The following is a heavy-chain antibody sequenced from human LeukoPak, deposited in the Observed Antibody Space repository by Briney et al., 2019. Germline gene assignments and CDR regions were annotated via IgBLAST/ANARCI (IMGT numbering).Heavy chain of an antibody. CDR2: IYYSGST. V-gene: IGHV4-59*01. J-gene: IGHJ3*02. D-gene: IGHD3-22*01. CDR1: GGSISSYY. Sequence: PSETLSLTCTVSGGSISSYYWSWIRQPPGKGLEWVGYIYYSGSTNYNPSLKSRVTISVDTSKNQFSLKLSSVTAADTAVYYCASDNYCENAFDIWGQGTMVTVSS. CDR3: ASDNYCENAFDI.